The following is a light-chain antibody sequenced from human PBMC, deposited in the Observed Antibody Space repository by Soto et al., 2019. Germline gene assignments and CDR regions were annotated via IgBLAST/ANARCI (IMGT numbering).Light chain of an antibody. CDR2: DVS. V-gene: IGLV2-14*01. J-gene: IGLJ1*01. CDR1: SSDVGGYNY. Sequence: QSVLTQPASVSGSPGQSITISCTGTSSDVGGYNYVSWYQQHPGKAPKLMIYDVSNRPSGVSNRFSRSKSGNTAFLPISGPQPPDAAHYYCSSYTSSSPLVVSGTGTK. CDR3: SSYTSSSPLVV.